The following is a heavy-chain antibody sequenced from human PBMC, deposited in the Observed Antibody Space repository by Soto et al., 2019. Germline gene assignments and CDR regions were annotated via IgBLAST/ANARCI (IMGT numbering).Heavy chain of an antibody. Sequence: GESLKISCKGSGYSFTSYWIGWVRQMPGKGLEWMGIIYPGDSDTRYSPSFQGQVTISADKSISTAYLQWSSLKASDTAMYYCARHVKAKSRITIFGVNYYGMDVWGQGITVTVSS. CDR2: IYPGDSDT. D-gene: IGHD3-3*01. V-gene: IGHV5-51*01. CDR3: ARHVKAKSRITIFGVNYYGMDV. J-gene: IGHJ6*02. CDR1: GYSFTSYW.